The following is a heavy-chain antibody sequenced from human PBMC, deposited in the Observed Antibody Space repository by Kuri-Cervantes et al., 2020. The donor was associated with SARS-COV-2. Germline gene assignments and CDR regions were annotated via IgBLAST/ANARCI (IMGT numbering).Heavy chain of an antibody. D-gene: IGHD3-3*01. CDR3: AKDLTGNYFRSGYSNLGMDV. CDR1: GFTFSSYG. Sequence: GGSLRLSCAASGFTFSSYGMHWVRQAPGKGLEWVAVISYDGSNKYYADSVKGRFTISRDNSKNTLYLQMNSLRAEDTAVYYCAKDLTGNYFRSGYSNLGMDVWGQGTTVTVSS. CDR2: ISYDGSNK. V-gene: IGHV3-30*18. J-gene: IGHJ6*02.